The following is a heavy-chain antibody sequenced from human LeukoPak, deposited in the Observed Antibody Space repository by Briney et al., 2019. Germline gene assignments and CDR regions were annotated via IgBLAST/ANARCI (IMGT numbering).Heavy chain of an antibody. Sequence: PGGSLRLSCAAFGFTFSTSAMNWVRQAPGKGLEWVSHISGSGDSTQYADSVKGRFTISRGNSKDTLYLQMNSLRGDDTAVYYCVRRQQTSGWGPLNWFDPWGQGTLVTVSS. CDR1: GFTFSTSA. D-gene: IGHD6-19*01. V-gene: IGHV3-23*01. CDR2: ISGSGDST. CDR3: VRRQQTSGWGPLNWFDP. J-gene: IGHJ5*02.